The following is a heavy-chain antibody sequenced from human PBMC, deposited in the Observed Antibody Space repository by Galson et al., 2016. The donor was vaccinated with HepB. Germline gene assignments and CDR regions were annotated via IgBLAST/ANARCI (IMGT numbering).Heavy chain of an antibody. Sequence: SVKVSCKASGGTFSSYAISWVRQAPGQGLEWMGGIIPIFGTANYAQKFQGRVTITADESTSTAYMELSSLRSEDTAVYYCARDREYSSSWYQVLEYFQHWGQGSLVTVSS. D-gene: IGHD6-13*01. CDR3: ARDREYSSSWYQVLEYFQH. CDR1: GGTFSSYA. J-gene: IGHJ1*01. V-gene: IGHV1-69*13. CDR2: IIPIFGTA.